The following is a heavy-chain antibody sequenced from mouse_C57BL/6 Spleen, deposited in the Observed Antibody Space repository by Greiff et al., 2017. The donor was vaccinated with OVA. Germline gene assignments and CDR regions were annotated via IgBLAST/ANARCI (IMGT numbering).Heavy chain of an antibody. D-gene: IGHD2-2*01. CDR3: ARKVVMVRWYYFDY. CDR2: IYPGSGST. V-gene: IGHV1-55*01. CDR1: GYTFTSYW. Sequence: QVQLQQPGAELVKPGASVKMSCKASGYTFTSYWITWVKQRPGQGLEWIGDIYPGSGSTNYNEKFKSKATLTVDTSSSTAYMQLSSLTSEDSAVYYWARKVVMVRWYYFDYWGQGTTLTVSS. J-gene: IGHJ2*01.